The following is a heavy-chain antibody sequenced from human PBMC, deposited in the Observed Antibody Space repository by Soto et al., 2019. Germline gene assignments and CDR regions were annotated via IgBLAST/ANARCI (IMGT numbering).Heavy chain of an antibody. J-gene: IGHJ5*02. CDR1: GYSFRTHG. Sequence: QVQLVQSGAEVKTPGASVKVSCRASGYSFRTHGISWVRQAPGQGLEWMGWIITYDDKTNFQQKFQGRITMTTDTSTSTAYMELRSLRSDDTAVYFCARDLGYCNSSGCFRNWFDPWGQGTLVTVSS. V-gene: IGHV1-18*01. CDR2: IITYDDKT. D-gene: IGHD2-8*01. CDR3: ARDLGYCNSSGCFRNWFDP.